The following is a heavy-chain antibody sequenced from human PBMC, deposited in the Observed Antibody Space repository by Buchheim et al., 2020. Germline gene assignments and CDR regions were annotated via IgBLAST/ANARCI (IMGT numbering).Heavy chain of an antibody. CDR3: AIIDTIVGFDY. J-gene: IGHJ4*02. CDR2: ISAYSGDT. D-gene: IGHD2-21*01. V-gene: IGHV1-18*01. CDR1: GYTFTTYG. Sequence: QVQLVQSGAEVKKPGASVKVSCKTSGYTFTTYGIDWVRQAPGQGLEWMGWISAYSGDTSYAQNLQGRGNMTPDTSTSTAYMELRSLRSDDTAMYDCAIIDTIVGFDYWGQGT.